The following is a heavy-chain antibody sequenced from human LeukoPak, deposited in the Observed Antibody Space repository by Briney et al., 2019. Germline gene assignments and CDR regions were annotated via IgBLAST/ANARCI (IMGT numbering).Heavy chain of an antibody. J-gene: IGHJ5*02. CDR2: IYYSGST. CDR1: GGSISSYY. D-gene: IGHD3-10*01. CDR3: ARGDLTYYYGSGRFRWFDP. Sequence: PSETLSLTCTVSGGSISSYYWSWIRQPPGKGLEWIGYIYYSGSTNYNPSLKSRVTISVDTSKSQFSLKLSSVTAADTAVYYCARGDLTYYYGSGRFRWFDPWGQGTLVTVSS. V-gene: IGHV4-59*01.